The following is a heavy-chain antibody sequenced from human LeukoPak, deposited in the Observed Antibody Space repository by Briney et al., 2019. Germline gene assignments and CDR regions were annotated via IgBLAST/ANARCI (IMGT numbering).Heavy chain of an antibody. CDR2: IYPGDSDT. V-gene: IGHV5-51*01. CDR1: GYSFTSYW. D-gene: IGHD6-13*01. Sequence: MPGESLKISCKGSGYSFTSYWIGWVRQMPGKGLEWMGIIYPGDSDTKYSPSFQGQVTISADKSLRTAYLQWSSLKALDNGIYFCARHVSPGYSRSWYEDWGHGTLVTVSS. J-gene: IGHJ4*01. CDR3: ARHVSPGYSRSWYED.